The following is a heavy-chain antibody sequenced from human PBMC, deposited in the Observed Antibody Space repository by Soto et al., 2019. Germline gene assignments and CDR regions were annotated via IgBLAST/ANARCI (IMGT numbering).Heavy chain of an antibody. CDR1: GFTFSTYA. Sequence: PGESLKISCAASGFTFSTYAMHWVRQAPGKGLEWVAVISSDGNNKYYGDSVKGRFTISRDNSNNTLYLQMSSLRPEDTAVYYCARAVSVVSLIDYWGQGTRVTVSS. D-gene: IGHD3-22*01. CDR3: ARAVSVVSLIDY. J-gene: IGHJ4*02. V-gene: IGHV3-30-3*01. CDR2: ISSDGNNK.